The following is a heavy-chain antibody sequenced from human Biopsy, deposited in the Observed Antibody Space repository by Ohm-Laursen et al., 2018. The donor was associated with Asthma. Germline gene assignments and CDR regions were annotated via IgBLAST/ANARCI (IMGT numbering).Heavy chain of an antibody. Sequence: SLRLSCAATGFTLSIYDIHWVRQAPGKGLEWVAVISYDGGNKFYGDSVKGRFTLSRDNSRNTLYLQMNSLRVEDTAIYYCARTHERWTSIQDDALDIWGQGTMVIVSS. V-gene: IGHV3-30*03. CDR2: ISYDGGNK. CDR1: GFTLSIYD. CDR3: ARTHERWTSIQDDALDI. J-gene: IGHJ3*02. D-gene: IGHD4-23*01.